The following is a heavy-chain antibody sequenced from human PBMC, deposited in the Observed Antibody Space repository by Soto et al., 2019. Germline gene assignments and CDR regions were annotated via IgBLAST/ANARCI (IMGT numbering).Heavy chain of an antibody. J-gene: IGHJ4*02. CDR2: SYYSGST. D-gene: IGHD1-20*01. Sequence: QVQLQESGPGLVKPSQTLSLTCTVSGGSISSGGYYWSWIRQHPGKGLEWIGYSYYSGSTYYNPSLKSRVTISVDTSKNPFSLKMSSVTAADTAVYYCAVYNWNDSGLFYYWGQGTLVTVSS. CDR1: GGSISSGGYY. CDR3: AVYNWNDSGLFYY. V-gene: IGHV4-31*03.